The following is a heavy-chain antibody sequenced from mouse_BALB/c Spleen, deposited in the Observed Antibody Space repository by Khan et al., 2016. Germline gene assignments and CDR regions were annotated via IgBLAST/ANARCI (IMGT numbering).Heavy chain of an antibody. J-gene: IGHJ2*01. V-gene: IGHV1-80*01. CDR3: ARAGYAYDY. CDR1: GYAFSIYW. D-gene: IGHD2-10*02. CDR2: IYPGDGDT. Sequence: QVQLQQSGAELVRPGSSVKISCKASGYAFSIYWMNWVKQRPGQGLEWIGQIYPGDGDTDYNGQFKDKATLTADKSSSTAYMQLSSLTSEDSAVXFGARAGYAYDYWGQGTTLTVSS.